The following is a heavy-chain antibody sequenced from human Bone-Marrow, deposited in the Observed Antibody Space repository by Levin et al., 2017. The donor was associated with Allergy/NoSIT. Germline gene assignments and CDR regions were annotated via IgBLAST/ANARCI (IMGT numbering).Heavy chain of an antibody. J-gene: IGHJ6*02. CDR1: GFAFGFAFNNYA. CDR2: ISGSGGST. D-gene: IGHD2-2*01. Sequence: GGSLRLSCVASGFAFGFAFNNYAMSWVRQAPGKGLEWVSAISGSGGSTYYADSMKGRFTISRDNSKDTLYLQMNSLRAEDTAVYYCAKDLGLGLGISCSRCYYYGMDVWGQGTTVTVSS. V-gene: IGHV3-23*01. CDR3: AKDLGLGLGISCSRCYYYGMDV.